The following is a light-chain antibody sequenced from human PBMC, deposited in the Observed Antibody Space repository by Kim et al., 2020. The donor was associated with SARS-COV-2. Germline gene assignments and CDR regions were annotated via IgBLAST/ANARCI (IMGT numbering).Light chain of an antibody. CDR2: GAS. CDR1: QSVSNNY. CDR3: QQYGGSPFT. J-gene: IGKJ3*01. V-gene: IGKV3-20*01. Sequence: IVLTQSPGALSLSPGERATLSCRANQSVSNNYLAWYQQKPGQTPRLLIYGASSRATGIPDRCSGSGSGADFTLTISRVEPADFAVYCCQQYGGSPFTFGPGTKVDIK.